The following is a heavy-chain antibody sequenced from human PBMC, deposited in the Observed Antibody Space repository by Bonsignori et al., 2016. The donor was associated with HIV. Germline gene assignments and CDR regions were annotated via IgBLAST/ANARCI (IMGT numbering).Heavy chain of an antibody. D-gene: IGHD1-26*01. CDR2: ISSSGSTI. J-gene: IGHJ4*02. Sequence: VRQAPGKGLEWVSYISSSGSTIYYADSVKGRFTISRDNAKKSLYLQMNSLRAEDTAVYYCARDPTRGATQGYWGQGTLVTVSS. V-gene: IGHV3-48*03. CDR3: ARDPTRGATQGY.